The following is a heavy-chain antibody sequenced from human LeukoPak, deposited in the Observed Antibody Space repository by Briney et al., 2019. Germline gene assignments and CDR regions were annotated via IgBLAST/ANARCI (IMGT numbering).Heavy chain of an antibody. Sequence: PSETLSLTCAVSGGSISSGGYSWSWIRQPPGKGLEWIGYIYHSGSTYYNPSLKSRVTISVDTSKNQFSLKLSSVTAADTAVYYCARVVMHVDTAMVYYFDYWGQGTLVTVSS. D-gene: IGHD5-18*01. CDR2: IYHSGST. CDR1: GGSISSGGYS. V-gene: IGHV4-30-2*01. CDR3: ARVVMHVDTAMVYYFDY. J-gene: IGHJ4*02.